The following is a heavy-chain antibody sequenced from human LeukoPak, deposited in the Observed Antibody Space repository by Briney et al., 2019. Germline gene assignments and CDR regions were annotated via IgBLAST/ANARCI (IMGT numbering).Heavy chain of an antibody. V-gene: IGHV4-34*01. CDR2: INHSGNI. J-gene: IGHJ4*02. CDR3: ARGRRW. Sequence: PSETLSLTCAVYGGSFSGYYWTWIRQPPGKGLEWIGEINHSGNINYNPSLKSRLTISIDTSKNQISLKLSSVTAADTAVYYCARGRRWWGQGTLVTVSS. CDR1: GGSFSGYY. D-gene: IGHD5-24*01.